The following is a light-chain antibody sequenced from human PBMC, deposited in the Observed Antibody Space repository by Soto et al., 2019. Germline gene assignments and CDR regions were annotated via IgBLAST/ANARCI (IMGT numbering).Light chain of an antibody. CDR2: GAS. CDR1: QSVSST. Sequence: EIVLTHSPGTLSLSPGERATRPCRASQSVSSTVAWYQQKPGQSPRLLIYGASNRATASPDMFSGSGAGTHFTLTISRLEPEDFAVYSCQQNVDSPVTFGQGTNVEIK. J-gene: IGKJ1*01. V-gene: IGKV3-20*01. CDR3: QQNVDSPVT.